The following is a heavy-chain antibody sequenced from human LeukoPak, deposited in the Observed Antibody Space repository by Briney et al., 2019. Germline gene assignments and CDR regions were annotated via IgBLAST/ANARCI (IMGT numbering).Heavy chain of an antibody. V-gene: IGHV1-24*01. CDR2: FDPEDAET. J-gene: IGHJ4*02. CDR3: ATGREYSYGLDY. Sequence: ASPRVSREVSGYTPSELSTHWVRHAPRKGLEWMGGFDPEDAETIYAQKFQGRVTMTEDTSTDTAYMELSSLRSEDTAVYYCATGREYSYGLDYWGQGTLVTVST. D-gene: IGHD5-18*01. CDR1: GYTPSELS.